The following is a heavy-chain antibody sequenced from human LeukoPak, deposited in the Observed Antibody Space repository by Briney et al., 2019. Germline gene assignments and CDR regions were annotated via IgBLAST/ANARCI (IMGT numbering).Heavy chain of an antibody. V-gene: IGHV3-30*02. J-gene: IGHJ3*02. D-gene: IGHD1-26*01. Sequence: GGSLRLSCAASGFTFSSYGMHWVRQAPGKGLEWVAFIRYDGSNKYYADSVKGRFTISRDNSKNTLYLQMNSLRAEDTAVYYCATNGSGSYYADDAFDIWGQGTMVTVSS. CDR1: GFTFSSYG. CDR2: IRYDGSNK. CDR3: ATNGSGSYYADDAFDI.